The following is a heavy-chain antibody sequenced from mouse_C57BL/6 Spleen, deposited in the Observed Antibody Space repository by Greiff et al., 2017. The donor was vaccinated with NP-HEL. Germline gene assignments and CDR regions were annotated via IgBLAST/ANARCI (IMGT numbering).Heavy chain of an antibody. Sequence: QVQRVESGAELVRPGASVTLSCKASGYTFTDYEMHWVKQTPVHGLEWIGAIDPETGGTAYNQKFKGKAILTADKSSSTAYMELRSLTSEDSAVYYCTRGGYYSVNWYFDVWGTGTTVTVSS. CDR3: TRGGYYSVNWYFDV. CDR1: GYTFTDYE. J-gene: IGHJ1*03. V-gene: IGHV1-15*01. CDR2: IDPETGGT. D-gene: IGHD2-3*01.